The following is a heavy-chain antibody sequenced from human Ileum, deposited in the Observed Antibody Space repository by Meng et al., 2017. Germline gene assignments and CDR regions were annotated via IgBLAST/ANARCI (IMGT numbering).Heavy chain of an antibody. CDR1: GYTFTSYT. D-gene: IGHD3-22*01. Sequence: QVQLIQSGAEGKRPGGGGKGAGKASGYTFTSYTMHWVRQAPGQRLEWMGWINTGNGYTKYSQKFQDRVTITRDTSASTAYMELSSLRSEDTAVYYCASAHYDSSGSVDYWGQGTLVTVSS. CDR2: INTGNGYT. V-gene: IGHV1-3*04. J-gene: IGHJ4*02. CDR3: ASAHYDSSGSVDY.